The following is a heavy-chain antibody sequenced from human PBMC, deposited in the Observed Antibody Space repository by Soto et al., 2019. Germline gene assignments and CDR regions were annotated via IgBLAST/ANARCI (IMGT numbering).Heavy chain of an antibody. J-gene: IGHJ6*02. D-gene: IGHD3-3*01. CDR2: ISGSGIST. CDR1: GFTFRSYA. Sequence: GGSLRLSCAASGFTFRSYAMSWVRQAPGKGLEWVSGISGSGISTHYADSVKGRFTISRDNSKNTLYLQMNSLRAEDTAVYYCAKDDFKYDFWSGYVDYYYYYGMDVWGQGTTVTVSS. V-gene: IGHV3-23*01. CDR3: AKDDFKYDFWSGYVDYYYYYGMDV.